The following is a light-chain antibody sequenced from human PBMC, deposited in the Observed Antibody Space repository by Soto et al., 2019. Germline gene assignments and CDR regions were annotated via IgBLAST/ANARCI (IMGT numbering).Light chain of an antibody. CDR2: YDS. V-gene: IGLV3-21*01. CDR3: QVWESSSDDVV. Sequence: SYELTQPPSVSVAPGKTARITCGGNNIGSKSLHWYQQKPGQAPVLVIYYDSDRPSGIPERFSGSNSGNTATLTISRVEAGDEADYYCQVWESSSDDVVFGGGTKLTVL. CDR1: NIGSKS. J-gene: IGLJ2*01.